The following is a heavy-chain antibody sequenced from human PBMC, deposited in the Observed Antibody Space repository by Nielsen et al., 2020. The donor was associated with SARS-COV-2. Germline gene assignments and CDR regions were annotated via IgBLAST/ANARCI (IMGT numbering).Heavy chain of an antibody. J-gene: IGHJ4*02. CDR3: TREARYCSSTSCYDGLDY. CDR1: GFTFGDYA. CDR2: IRSKAYGGTT. Sequence: GGSLRLSCTASGFTFGDYAMSWFRQAPGKGLEWVGFIRSKAYGGTTEYAASVKGRFTISRDDSKSIAYLQMNSLKTEDTAVYYCTREARYCSSTSCYDGLDYWGQGTLVTVSS. V-gene: IGHV3-49*03. D-gene: IGHD2-2*01.